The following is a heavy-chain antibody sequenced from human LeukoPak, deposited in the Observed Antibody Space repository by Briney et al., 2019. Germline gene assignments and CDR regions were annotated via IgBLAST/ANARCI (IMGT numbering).Heavy chain of an antibody. J-gene: IGHJ6*03. D-gene: IGHD2-2*01. CDR2: ISSSSSTI. Sequence: GGSLRLSCAASEFTFARYAMNWVRQAPGKGLEWVSYISSSSSTIYYADSVKGRFAISRDNAKNSLYLQMNSLRAEDTAVYYCARVTEYCSSTSCYPRMDVWGKGTTVTVSS. V-gene: IGHV3-48*04. CDR1: EFTFARYA. CDR3: ARVTEYCSSTSCYPRMDV.